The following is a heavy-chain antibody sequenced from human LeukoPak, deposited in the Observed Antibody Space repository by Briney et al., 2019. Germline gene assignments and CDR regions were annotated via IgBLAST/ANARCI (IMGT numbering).Heavy chain of an antibody. Sequence: SETLSLTCAVYGGSFSGYYWSWIRQPPGKGLEWIGEINHSGSTNYNPSLKSRVTISVDTSKNQFSLKLSSVTAADTAVYYCARGSRYYDILTGPSGWFDPWGRGTLVTVSS. D-gene: IGHD3-9*01. CDR3: ARGSRYYDILTGPSGWFDP. J-gene: IGHJ5*02. CDR2: INHSGST. V-gene: IGHV4-34*01. CDR1: GGSFSGYY.